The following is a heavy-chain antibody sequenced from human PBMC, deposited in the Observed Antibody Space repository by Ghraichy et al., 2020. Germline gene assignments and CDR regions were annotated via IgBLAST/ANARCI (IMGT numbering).Heavy chain of an antibody. V-gene: IGHV3-21*01. J-gene: IGHJ3*02. D-gene: IGHD2-21*02. CDR1: GFSLRGYY. CDR2: ITASSFDL. CDR3: ARLGVTGVLRAGFDI. Sequence: GGSLRLSCAASGFSLRGYYMNWVRQAPGKGLEWVSSITASSFDLRYADSVWGRFTISRDNARDSLFLQMNNLRAEDSAIYYCARLGVTGVLRAGFDIWGQGTMVTVSS.